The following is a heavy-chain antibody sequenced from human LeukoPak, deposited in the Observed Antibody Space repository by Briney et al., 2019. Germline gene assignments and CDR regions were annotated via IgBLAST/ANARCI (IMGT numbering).Heavy chain of an antibody. CDR1: GFTFSSYS. Sequence: GGSLRLSCAASGFTFSSYSMNWVRQAPGKGLEWVSSISSSSIYIYYADSVRGRFTISRDNAKNSLYLQMNSLRAEDTAVYYCAREWGGGSKGYWGQGTLVTVSS. CDR2: ISSSSIYI. V-gene: IGHV3-21*01. J-gene: IGHJ4*02. D-gene: IGHD1-26*01. CDR3: AREWGGGSKGY.